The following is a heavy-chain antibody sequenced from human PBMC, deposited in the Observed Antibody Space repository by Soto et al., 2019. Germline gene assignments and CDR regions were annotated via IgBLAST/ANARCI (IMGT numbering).Heavy chain of an antibody. Sequence: QITLKESGPTLVKPTQTLTLTCTFSGFSLSTSGVGVGWIRQPPGKALEWLALIYWDDDKRYSPSLKSRLTITKDTSKNQVVLTMTNMDPVDTATYYCAHRPIIVGATTLYGMDVWGQGTTVTVSS. CDR3: AHRPIIVGATTLYGMDV. CDR1: GFSLSTSGVG. D-gene: IGHD1-26*01. V-gene: IGHV2-5*02. J-gene: IGHJ6*02. CDR2: IYWDDDK.